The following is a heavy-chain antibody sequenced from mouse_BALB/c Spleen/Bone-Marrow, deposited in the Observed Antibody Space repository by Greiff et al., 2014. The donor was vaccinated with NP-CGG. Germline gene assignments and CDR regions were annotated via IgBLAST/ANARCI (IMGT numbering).Heavy chain of an antibody. Sequence: EVQGVESGGGLVQPGGSRKLSCAASGFTFSSFGMHWVRQAPEKGLEWVAYISSGSSSIYYTDTVKGRFTISRDNPKSTRFLQMTSLRSEDTAIYYCTRWGYAGDYYAMDYWGQGTSVTVSS. CDR1: GFTFSSFG. CDR3: TRWGYAGDYYAMDY. D-gene: IGHD2-14*01. J-gene: IGHJ4*01. CDR2: ISSGSSSI. V-gene: IGHV5-17*02.